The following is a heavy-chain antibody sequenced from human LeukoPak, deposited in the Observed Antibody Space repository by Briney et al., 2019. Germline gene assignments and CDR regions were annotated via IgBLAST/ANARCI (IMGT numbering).Heavy chain of an antibody. Sequence: KTGGSLRLSCAASGFTFSTYAMSWVRQAPGKGPEWVSALSGSGANTYYADSVKGRFTISRDNSKNTLYLQMNSLRAEDTAVYYCAKLGYCSSTSCYWAYYFDYWGQGTLVTVSS. J-gene: IGHJ4*02. CDR3: AKLGYCSSTSCYWAYYFDY. V-gene: IGHV3-23*01. CDR2: LSGSGANT. D-gene: IGHD2-2*01. CDR1: GFTFSTYA.